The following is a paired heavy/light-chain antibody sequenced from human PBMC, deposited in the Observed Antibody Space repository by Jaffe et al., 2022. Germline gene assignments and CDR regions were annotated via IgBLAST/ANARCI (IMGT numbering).Light chain of an antibody. Sequence: QSALTQPASVSGSPGQSITISCTGTSSDIGGYNYVSWYQQYPGKAPKLMIYDVSSRPSGVSNRFSGSKSGNTASLTISGLQAEDEADYYCGSSTSTSALIFGGGTKLTVL. CDR2: DVS. CDR3: GSSTSTSALI. J-gene: IGLJ2*01. CDR1: SSDIGGYNY. V-gene: IGLV2-14*03.
Heavy chain of an antibody. D-gene: IGHD3-3*01. Sequence: EVQLLESGGGLVQPGGSLRLSCAASGFIFSSYAMTWVRQAPGKGLEWVSSISGSGDKTDYADAVKGRIIMSRDNSKNTLHLQMNSLRAEDTAVYYCAKDFWLRDEPSRFFDIWGQGTMVTVSS. CDR1: GFIFSSYA. J-gene: IGHJ3*02. V-gene: IGHV3-23*01. CDR3: AKDFWLRDEPSRFFDI. CDR2: ISGSGDKT.